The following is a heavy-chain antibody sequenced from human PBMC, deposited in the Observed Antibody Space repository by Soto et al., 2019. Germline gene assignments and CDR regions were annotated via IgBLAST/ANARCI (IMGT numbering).Heavy chain of an antibody. V-gene: IGHV4-59*01. CDR1: GGSISSYY. CDR3: ARNDYGGNSGFDD. CDR2: IYYSGST. D-gene: IGHD4-17*01. J-gene: IGHJ4*02. Sequence: ASETLSLTCTVSGGSISSYYWSWIRQPPGKGLEWIGYIYYSGSTNYNPSLKSRVTISVDTSKNQFSLKLSSVTAADTAVYYCARNDYGGNSGFDDWGQGTLVTVSS.